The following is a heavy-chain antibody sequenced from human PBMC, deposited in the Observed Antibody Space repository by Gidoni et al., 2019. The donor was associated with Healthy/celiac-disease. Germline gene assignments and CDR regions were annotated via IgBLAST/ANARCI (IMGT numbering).Heavy chain of an antibody. Sequence: EVQLVESGGGLVQPGRSLSLSCAASGFTFDDYAMHWVRQAPGKGLEWVSGISWNSGSIGYADSVKGRFTISRDNAKNSLYLQMNSLRAEDTALYYCAKDPGGDDYYFDYWGQGTLVTVSS. J-gene: IGHJ4*02. CDR2: ISWNSGSI. CDR3: AKDPGGDDYYFDY. D-gene: IGHD1-1*01. CDR1: GFTFDDYA. V-gene: IGHV3-9*01.